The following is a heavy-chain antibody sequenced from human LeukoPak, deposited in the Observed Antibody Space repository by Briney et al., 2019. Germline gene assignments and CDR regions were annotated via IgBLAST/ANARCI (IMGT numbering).Heavy chain of an antibody. CDR2: INSDGGST. V-gene: IGHV3-74*01. D-gene: IGHD2-15*01. CDR1: GFTFSSYW. Sequence: QAGGSLRLSCAAPGFTFSSYWMHWVRQAPGKGLVWVSRINSDGGSTSYADSVKGRFTISRDNAKNTLYLQMNSLRAEDTAVYYCARVLKWWSPVDYWGQGTLVTVSS. J-gene: IGHJ4*02. CDR3: ARVLKWWSPVDY.